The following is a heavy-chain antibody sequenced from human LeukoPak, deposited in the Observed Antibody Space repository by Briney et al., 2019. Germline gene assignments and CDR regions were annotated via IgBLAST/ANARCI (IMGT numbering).Heavy chain of an antibody. D-gene: IGHD3-16*02. V-gene: IGHV4-59*01. J-gene: IGHJ6*03. CDR2: IYYSGST. CDR3: ARTYYDYVWGSYRSYYYYMDV. CDR1: GGSISSYY. Sequence: KPSETLALTCTVSGGSISSYYWSWIRQPPGKGLEWIGYIYYSGSTNYSPSLKSRVTISVDTSKNQFSLKLSSVTAADTAVYYCARTYYDYVWGSYRSYYYYMDVWGKGTTVTVSS.